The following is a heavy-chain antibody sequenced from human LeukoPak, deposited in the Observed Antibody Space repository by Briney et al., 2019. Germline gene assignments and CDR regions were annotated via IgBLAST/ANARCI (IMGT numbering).Heavy chain of an antibody. V-gene: IGHV4-38-2*02. CDR3: ARDPDFWSGYYNFDY. J-gene: IGHJ4*02. CDR2: IHHSGST. D-gene: IGHD3-3*01. CDR1: GYSISSGYY. Sequence: SETLSLTCTVSGYSISSGYYWGWIRQPPGKGLEWIGNIHHSGSTYYKPSLRSRVIISVDTSKNQFSLKLNSVTAADTAVYYCARDPDFWSGYYNFDYWGQGTLVTVSS.